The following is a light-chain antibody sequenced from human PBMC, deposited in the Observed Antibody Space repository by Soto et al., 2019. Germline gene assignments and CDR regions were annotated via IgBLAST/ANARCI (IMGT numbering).Light chain of an antibody. CDR2: EVS. V-gene: IGLV2-14*01. J-gene: IGLJ1*01. CDR3: SSYTTSSTRV. Sequence: SVLTQPASVSGSPGQSIAISCTGSSSDVGIYNYVSWYQQHPGKVPKLIIYEVSNRPSGVSNRLSGSKSGNTASLTISGLQAEDEADYYCSSYTTSSTRVFGTGTKVTVL. CDR1: SSDVGIYNY.